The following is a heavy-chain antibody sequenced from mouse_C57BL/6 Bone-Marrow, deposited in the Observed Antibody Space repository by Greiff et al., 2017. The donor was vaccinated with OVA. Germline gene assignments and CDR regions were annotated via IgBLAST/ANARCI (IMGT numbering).Heavy chain of an antibody. CDR2: ISNGGSYT. J-gene: IGHJ4*01. V-gene: IGHV5-4*01. CDR1: GSTFSSYA. D-gene: IGHD1-1*01. CDR3: ARDSYYGSGYSLDY. Sequence: EVMLVESGGGLVKPGGSLKLSCAASGSTFSSYAMSWVRQTPEKRLEWVATISNGGSYTYYPDNVKGRFTISRDNAKNNRYLQMSHLKSEDTAMYYCARDSYYGSGYSLDYWGQGTSVTVSS.